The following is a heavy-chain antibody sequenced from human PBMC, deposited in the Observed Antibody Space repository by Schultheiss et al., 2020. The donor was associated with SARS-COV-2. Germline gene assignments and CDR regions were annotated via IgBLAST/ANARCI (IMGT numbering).Heavy chain of an antibody. J-gene: IGHJ4*02. Sequence: SETLSLTCAVYGGSFSGYYWSWIRQPAGKGLEWIGRIYTSGSTNYNPSLKSRVTMSVDTSKNQFSLKLSSVTAADTAVYYCARATTYGSGSYLFDYWGQGTLVTVSS. D-gene: IGHD3-10*01. CDR2: IYTSGST. CDR1: GGSFSGYY. V-gene: IGHV4-59*10. CDR3: ARATTYGSGSYLFDY.